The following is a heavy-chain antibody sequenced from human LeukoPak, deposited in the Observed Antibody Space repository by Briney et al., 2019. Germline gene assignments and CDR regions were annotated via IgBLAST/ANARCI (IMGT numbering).Heavy chain of an antibody. CDR1: GFTFSGYS. J-gene: IGHJ4*02. CDR3: ARGVEGVFDY. CDR2: FGTRSTSI. D-gene: IGHD2-15*01. Sequence: GGSLRLSCTASGFTFSGYSMNWIRQAPGKGLEWVSSFGTRSTSIYHAGSVKGRFAISRDNAKNSLYLQMNSLRAEDTAVYYCARGVEGVFDYWGQGTLVTVSS. V-gene: IGHV3-21*01.